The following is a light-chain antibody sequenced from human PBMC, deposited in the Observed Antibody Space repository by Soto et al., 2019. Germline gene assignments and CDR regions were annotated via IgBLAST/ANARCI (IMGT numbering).Light chain of an antibody. J-gene: IGKJ1*01. CDR3: QQYNNWPPWT. V-gene: IGKV3-15*01. CDR2: GAS. Sequence: EIVMTQSPATLSVSPGERATLSCRASQSVSSNLAWYQQKPGQPPRLLIYGASTRATGITARFSGSGSGTEFPLTISSLQSEDFAVYCCQQYNNWPPWTFGQGTKVEIK. CDR1: QSVSSN.